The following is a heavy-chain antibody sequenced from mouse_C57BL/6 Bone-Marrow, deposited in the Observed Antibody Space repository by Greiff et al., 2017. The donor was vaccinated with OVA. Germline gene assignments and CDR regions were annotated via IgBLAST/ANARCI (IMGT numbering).Heavy chain of an antibody. CDR1: GYTFTDYN. CDR3: ARGTTVVADYAMDY. CDR2: INPNNGGT. Sequence: EVQLQQSGPELVKPGASVKIPCKASGYTFTDYNMDWVKQSHGKSLEWIGDINPNNGGTIYNQKFKSKATLTVDKSSSTAYMELRSLTSEDTAVYYCARGTTVVADYAMDYWGQGTSVTVSS. D-gene: IGHD1-1*01. J-gene: IGHJ4*01. V-gene: IGHV1-18*01.